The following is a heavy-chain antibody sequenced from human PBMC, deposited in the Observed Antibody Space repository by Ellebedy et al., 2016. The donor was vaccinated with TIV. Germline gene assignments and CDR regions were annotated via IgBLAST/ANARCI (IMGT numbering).Heavy chain of an antibody. J-gene: IGHJ3*02. CDR3: ARHRAPGSSWYKNPHDAFNI. Sequence: MPSETLSLTCSVSGGSISSSNYYWGWIRQPPGKGLEWIGSISYSGSTYYNPSLKSRVTISVDTSKSQFSLNLSSVTAADTAVYYCARHRAPGSSWYKNPHDAFNIWGQGTMVTVSS. CDR1: GGSISSSNYY. D-gene: IGHD6-13*01. V-gene: IGHV4-39*01. CDR2: ISYSGST.